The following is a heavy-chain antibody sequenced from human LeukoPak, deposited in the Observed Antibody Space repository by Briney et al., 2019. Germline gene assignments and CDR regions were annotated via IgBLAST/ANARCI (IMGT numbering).Heavy chain of an antibody. V-gene: IGHV4-59*02. J-gene: IGHJ5*01. CDR2: IFHTGIT. Sequence: SETLSLTCTVSGGSVTKYYWHWIRQAPGKGLEWIGFIFHTGITNYNPSLKSRVTISVDTSKNQFSLKLTSVTAADPAVYFCARDLFPINWFESWGQGTLVTVSS. CDR1: GGSVTKYY. CDR3: ARDLFPINWFES. D-gene: IGHD2-2*02.